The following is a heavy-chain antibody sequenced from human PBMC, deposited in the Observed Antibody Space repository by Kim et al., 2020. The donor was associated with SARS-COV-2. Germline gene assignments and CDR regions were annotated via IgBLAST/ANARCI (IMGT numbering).Heavy chain of an antibody. D-gene: IGHD3-3*01. J-gene: IGHJ6*02. CDR1: GGSISSYY. V-gene: IGHV4-59*13. Sequence: SETLSLTCTVSGGSISSYYWSWIRQPPGKGLEWIGYIYYSGSTNYNPSLKSRVTISVDTSKNQFSLKLSSVTAADTAVYYCARGLYYDFWSGYEYYYYYGMDVWGQGTTVTVSS. CDR2: IYYSGST. CDR3: ARGLYYDFWSGYEYYYYYGMDV.